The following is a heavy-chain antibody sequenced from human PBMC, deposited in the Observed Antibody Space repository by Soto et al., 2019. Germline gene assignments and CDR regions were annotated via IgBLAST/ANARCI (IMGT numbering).Heavy chain of an antibody. V-gene: IGHV4-31*03. CDR3: AREIDYYDSSGYYSGGAFDI. Sequence: QVQLQESGPGLVKPSQTLSLTCTVSGDSISSAAYYWTWIRQHPGKGLEWIGDNYYSGTTYYNPSLKSRVTISVDTSKNQFSVRLSSVTAADTAVYYCAREIDYYDSSGYYSGGAFDIWGQGTMVTVSS. J-gene: IGHJ3*02. CDR2: NYYSGTT. CDR1: GDSISSAAYY. D-gene: IGHD3-22*01.